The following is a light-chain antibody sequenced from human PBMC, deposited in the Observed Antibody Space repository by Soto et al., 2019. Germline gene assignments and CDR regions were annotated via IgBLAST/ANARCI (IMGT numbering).Light chain of an antibody. J-gene: IGKJ2*01. V-gene: IGKV4-1*01. CDR1: QSVLSSSNNKNY. CDR2: WAS. Sequence: DIVMTQSPDSLAVSLGERATINCKSSQSVLSSSNNKNYLAWYQQKPGQPPKLLIYWASTREFGVPDRFSGSGSGTDFTLTISSLQAEDVAVYYYQQCYSTPYTFGHGTNLEIK. CDR3: QQCYSTPYT.